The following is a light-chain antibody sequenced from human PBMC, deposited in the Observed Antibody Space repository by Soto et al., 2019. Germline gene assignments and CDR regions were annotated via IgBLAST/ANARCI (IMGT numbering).Light chain of an antibody. Sequence: IVMTQSPATLSVSPGERATLSCRASQAISDNLAWYQHKPGQAPRLLIYDASNRATGIPARFSGSGSGTDFTLTISSLEPEDFAVYYCQQRSNWPPVTFGQGTRLEIK. V-gene: IGKV3-11*01. J-gene: IGKJ5*01. CDR3: QQRSNWPPVT. CDR2: DAS. CDR1: QAISDN.